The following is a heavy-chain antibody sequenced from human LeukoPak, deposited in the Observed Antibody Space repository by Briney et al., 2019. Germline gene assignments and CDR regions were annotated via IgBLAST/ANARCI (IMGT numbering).Heavy chain of an antibody. CDR2: ISAYNGNT. D-gene: IGHD3-3*01. Sequence: ASVKVSCKASGYTFTSYGISWVRQAPGQGLEWMGWISAYNGNTNYAQKLQGRVTMTTDTSTSTAYMELRSLRSDDTAVYYCARDSTSRITIFGVPNDYWGQGTLVTVSS. CDR1: GYTFTSYG. J-gene: IGHJ4*02. V-gene: IGHV1-18*01. CDR3: ARDSTSRITIFGVPNDY.